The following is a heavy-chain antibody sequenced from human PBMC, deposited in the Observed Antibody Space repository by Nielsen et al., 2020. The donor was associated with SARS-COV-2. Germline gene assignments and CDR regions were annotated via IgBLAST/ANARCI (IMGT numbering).Heavy chain of an antibody. J-gene: IGHJ4*02. Sequence: ASVKVSCKASGYTFTSYYMHWVRQAPGQGLEWMGIINPSGGSTSYAQKFQGRVTITADKSTSTAYMELSSLRSEDTAVYYCARQVPTRDGYNWDYWGQGTLVTVSS. D-gene: IGHD5-24*01. V-gene: IGHV1-46*01. CDR2: INPSGGST. CDR1: GYTFTSYY. CDR3: ARQVPTRDGYNWDY.